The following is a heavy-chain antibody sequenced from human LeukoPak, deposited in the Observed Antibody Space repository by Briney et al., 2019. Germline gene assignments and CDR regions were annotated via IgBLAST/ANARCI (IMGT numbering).Heavy chain of an antibody. Sequence: PGGSLRLSCAASGFTFNTYAMTWVRQAPGKGLEWVSAMSGGGRNTYYADSVRGRFTISRDNSKNTLYLQMNSLRAEDTAVYYCAKDFQSLPSHLPPHYFDYWGQGTLVTVSS. CDR1: GFTFNTYA. D-gene: IGHD5/OR15-5a*01. V-gene: IGHV3-23*01. J-gene: IGHJ4*02. CDR3: AKDFQSLPSHLPPHYFDY. CDR2: MSGGGRNT.